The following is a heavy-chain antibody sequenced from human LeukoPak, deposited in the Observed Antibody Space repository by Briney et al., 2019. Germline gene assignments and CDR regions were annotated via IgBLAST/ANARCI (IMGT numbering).Heavy chain of an antibody. J-gene: IGHJ4*02. Sequence: PGGSLRLSCAASGFTFSSYWMSWVRQAPGKGLEWVASIKQDGSEKYYVDSVKGRFTISRDNAKNSLYLQMNSLRAEDTAVYYCARVDCSGGSCYSQSPFDYWGQGTLVTVSS. D-gene: IGHD2-15*01. V-gene: IGHV3-7*04. CDR2: IKQDGSEK. CDR1: GFTFSSYW. CDR3: ARVDCSGGSCYSQSPFDY.